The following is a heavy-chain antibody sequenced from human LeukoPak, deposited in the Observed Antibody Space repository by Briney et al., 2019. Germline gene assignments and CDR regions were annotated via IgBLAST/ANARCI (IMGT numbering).Heavy chain of an antibody. CDR3: ARDVWFID. CDR1: GFTFGDYA. D-gene: IGHD3-10*01. J-gene: IGHJ4*02. CDR2: ISTGDST. V-gene: IGHV3-53*04. Sequence: TGGSLRLSCTASGFTFGDYAMTWVRQAPGKGLEWVSSISTGDSTYVADSVKGRFTISRHSAENTISLQMNRLRSDDTAVYFCARDVWFIDWGQGTLVTVSS.